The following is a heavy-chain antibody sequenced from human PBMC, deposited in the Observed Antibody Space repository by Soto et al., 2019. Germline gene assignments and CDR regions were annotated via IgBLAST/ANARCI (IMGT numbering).Heavy chain of an antibody. CDR1: GGTFSSYA. CDR2: IIPIFGTA. Sequence: SVKVSCKASGGTFSSYAISWVRQAPGQGLEWMGGIIPIFGTANYAQKFQGRVTITADKSTSTAYMELSSLRSEDTAVYYCARERWELPRIRGGDGMDVWGQGTTVTVSS. V-gene: IGHV1-69*06. D-gene: IGHD1-26*01. CDR3: ARERWELPRIRGGDGMDV. J-gene: IGHJ6*02.